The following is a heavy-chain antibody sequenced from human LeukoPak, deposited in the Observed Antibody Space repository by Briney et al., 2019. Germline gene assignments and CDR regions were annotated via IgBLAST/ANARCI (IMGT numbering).Heavy chain of an antibody. CDR3: ATRPEDKTSGDSCPFDS. CDR2: VYHSGRT. J-gene: IGHJ4*02. D-gene: IGHD4-17*01. Sequence: SETLSLTCTVSGGSISNYYWTWIRQSPGKGLEWIGYVYHSGRTDYNPSLQSRVSISIDTSKNQFSLRLSSVTAADTAVYYCATRPEDKTSGDSCPFDSWAQGTLVTVP. CDR1: GGSISNYY. V-gene: IGHV4-59*08.